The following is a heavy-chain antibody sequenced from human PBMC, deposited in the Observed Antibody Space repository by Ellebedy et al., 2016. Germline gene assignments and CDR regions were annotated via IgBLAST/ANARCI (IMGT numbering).Heavy chain of an antibody. CDR1: GFTFSSYA. CDR3: AKDRDDDGDYVFDS. CDR2: ISGSGSST. J-gene: IGHJ4*02. V-gene: IGHV3-23*01. Sequence: GESLKISXAASGFTFSSYAMSWVRQAPGKGLEWVSSISGSGSSTYYADSVKGRFTISRDNPKNTLYLQMNNLRAEDTAVYYCAKDRDDDGDYVFDSWGQGTLVTVSS. D-gene: IGHD4-17*01.